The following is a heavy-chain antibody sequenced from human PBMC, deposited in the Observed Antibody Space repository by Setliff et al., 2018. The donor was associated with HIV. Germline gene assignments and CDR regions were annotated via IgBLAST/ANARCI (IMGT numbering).Heavy chain of an antibody. Sequence: GESLKISCKASGYTFTNYWIGWVRQMPGKGLEWIGIIYPGDSDVRYSPSFQGQVTISADKSISSTYLQWSSLEASDTAMYYCARLARTTYFDYWGQGAQVTVSS. CDR1: GYTFTNYW. CDR2: IYPGDSDV. D-gene: IGHD1-7*01. J-gene: IGHJ4*02. V-gene: IGHV5-51*01. CDR3: ARLARTTYFDY.